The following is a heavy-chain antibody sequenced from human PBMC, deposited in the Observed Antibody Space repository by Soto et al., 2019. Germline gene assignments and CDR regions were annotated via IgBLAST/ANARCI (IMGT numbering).Heavy chain of an antibody. CDR2: IKSKTDGGTT. J-gene: IGHJ6*02. Sequence: GSLRLSCAASGFTFSNAWMSWVRQAPGKGLEWVGRIKSKTDGGTTDYAAPVKGRFTISRDDSKNTLYLQMNSLKTEDTAVYYCTTGPPGSAVAGTSYYYYYGMDVWGQGTTVTVSS. CDR3: TTGPPGSAVAGTSYYYYYGMDV. D-gene: IGHD6-19*01. CDR1: GFTFSNAW. V-gene: IGHV3-15*01.